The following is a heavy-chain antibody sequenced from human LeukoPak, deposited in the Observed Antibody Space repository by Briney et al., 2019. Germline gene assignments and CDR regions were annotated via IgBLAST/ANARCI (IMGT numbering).Heavy chain of an antibody. Sequence: GGSLRLSCAASGFTVSSNYMSWVRPAPGKGLEGVSVIYSGGSTYYADSVKGRFTISRDNSKNTLYLQMNSLRAEDTAVYYCVREYDSSGYYYFDYWGQGTLVTVSS. CDR2: IYSGGST. J-gene: IGHJ4*02. CDR1: GFTVSSNY. D-gene: IGHD3-22*01. V-gene: IGHV3-66*01. CDR3: VREYDSSGYYYFDY.